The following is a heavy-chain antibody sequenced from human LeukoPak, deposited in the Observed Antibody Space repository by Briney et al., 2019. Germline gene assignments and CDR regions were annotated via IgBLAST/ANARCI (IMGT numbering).Heavy chain of an antibody. V-gene: IGHV3-20*04. J-gene: IGHJ4*02. CDR3: ARALGSYYDFWSGRAYYFDY. CDR1: GFTFDDYG. D-gene: IGHD3-3*01. Sequence: PGGSLRLSRAASGFTFDDYGMSWVRQAPGKGLEWVSGINWNGGSTGYADSVKGRFTISRVNAKNSLYLQMNSLRAEDTALYYCARALGSYYDFWSGRAYYFDYWGQGTLSPSPQ. CDR2: INWNGGST.